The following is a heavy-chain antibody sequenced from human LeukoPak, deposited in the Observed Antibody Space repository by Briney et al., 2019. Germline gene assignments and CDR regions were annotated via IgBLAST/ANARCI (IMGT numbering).Heavy chain of an antibody. CDR1: GFTFSSYS. CDR2: ISSSSSTI. D-gene: IGHD3-16*02. V-gene: IGHV3-48*01. CDR3: ARDHYDYVWGSYRFSGGIDY. Sequence: GGSLRLSCAASGFTFSSYSMNWVRQAPGKGLEWVSYISSSSSTIYYADSVKGRFTISRDNAKNSLYLQMNSLRAEDTAVYYCARDHYDYVWGSYRFSGGIDYWGQGTLVTVSS. J-gene: IGHJ4*02.